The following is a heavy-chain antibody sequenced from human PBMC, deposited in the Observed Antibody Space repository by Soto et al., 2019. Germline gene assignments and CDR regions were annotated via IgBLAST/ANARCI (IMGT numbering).Heavy chain of an antibody. J-gene: IGHJ6*02. CDR2: IIPFFHAA. CDR3: ARDLISNYHYYGMDV. V-gene: IGHV1-69*13. Sequence: GASVKVSCKASADTFSSSAFSWVRQAPGQGLEWMGGIIPFFHAANYAQRFQGRVTITADESTSTVYMELGSLRSEDTALYYCARDLISNYHYYGMDVWGQGTTVTVSS. CDR1: ADTFSSSA.